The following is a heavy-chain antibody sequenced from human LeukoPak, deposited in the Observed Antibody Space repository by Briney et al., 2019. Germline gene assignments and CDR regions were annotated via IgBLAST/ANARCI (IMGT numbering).Heavy chain of an antibody. CDR1: GFSFRGYY. CDR3: ARDLLSQSYDSSGYFDY. J-gene: IGHJ4*02. CDR2: ISRRGDSV. D-gene: IGHD3-22*01. Sequence: PGGSLRLSCEDSGFSFRGYYMNWLRQAPGKGLEWLSFISRRGDSVLYADSVKGRFTISRDNAKSTLYLEMDSLTVEDTAVYYCARDLLSQSYDSSGYFDYWGQGVLVTVSS. V-gene: IGHV3-11*01.